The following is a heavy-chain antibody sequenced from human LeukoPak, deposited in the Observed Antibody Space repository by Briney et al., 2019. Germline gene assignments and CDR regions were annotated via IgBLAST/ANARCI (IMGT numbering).Heavy chain of an antibody. V-gene: IGHV4-61*02. CDR2: ISSSGST. Sequence: SETLSLTCTVSGDSISSGDYYWSWIRQPAGKGLEWIGRISSSGSTNYNPSLKSRVTISVDTSKNQFSLKLSSVTAADTAVYYCARRGITMVRGVPLYYYYYLDVWGKGTTVTVSS. CDR3: ARRGITMVRGVPLYYYYYLDV. CDR1: GDSISSGDYY. D-gene: IGHD3-10*01. J-gene: IGHJ6*03.